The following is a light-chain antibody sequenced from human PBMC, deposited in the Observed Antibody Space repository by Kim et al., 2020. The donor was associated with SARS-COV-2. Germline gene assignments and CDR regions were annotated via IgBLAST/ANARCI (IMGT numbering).Light chain of an antibody. V-gene: IGLV3-1*01. J-gene: IGLJ2*01. CDR1: KLGDKY. CDR2: QDS. CDR3: QAWDSGVV. Sequence: SYELTQPPSVSVSPGQTASITCSGDKLGDKYACWYQQKPGQSPVLVIYQDSKRPSGIPERFSGSNSGNTATLTISGTQAMDEAVYYCQAWDSGVVFGGGTQLTVL.